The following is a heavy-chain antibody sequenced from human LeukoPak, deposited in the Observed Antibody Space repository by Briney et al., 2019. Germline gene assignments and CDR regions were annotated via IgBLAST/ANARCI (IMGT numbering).Heavy chain of an antibody. CDR1: GYTFTTYG. CDR3: ARDLGMDV. CDR2: INTYNGET. V-gene: IGHV1-18*01. J-gene: IGHJ6*02. Sequence: ASVKVSCKASGYTFTTYGISWVRQAPGQGLEWMGWINTYNGETNYAQKLKGRVTMTTDISTSTVYMELRSLRSDDTAVYYCARDLGMDVWGQGTTVTVSS.